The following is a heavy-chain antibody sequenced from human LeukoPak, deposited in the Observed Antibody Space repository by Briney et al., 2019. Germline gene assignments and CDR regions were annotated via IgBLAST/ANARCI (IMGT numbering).Heavy chain of an antibody. D-gene: IGHD6-19*01. CDR1: GGSFSGYY. Sequence: SETLSLTCAVYGGSFSGYYWRWIRQPPGKGLEWIGEINHSGSTNYNPSLKSRVTISVDTSKNQFSLKLSSVTAADTAVYYCARNGAVAGQYYFAYWGQGTLVTVSS. J-gene: IGHJ4*02. CDR3: ARNGAVAGQYYFAY. V-gene: IGHV4-34*01. CDR2: INHSGST.